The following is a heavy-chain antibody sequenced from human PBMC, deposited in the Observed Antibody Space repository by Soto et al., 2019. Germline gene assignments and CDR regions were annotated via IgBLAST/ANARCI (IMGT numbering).Heavy chain of an antibody. CDR3: ASLSGYCSSTSCYANWFDP. Sequence: SETLSLTCTVSGGSISSYYWSWTRQPPGKGLEWIGYIYYSGSTNYNPSLKSRVTISVDTSKNQFSLKLSSVTAADTAVYYCASLSGYCSSTSCYANWFDPWGQGTLVTVSS. V-gene: IGHV4-59*08. D-gene: IGHD2-2*01. CDR2: IYYSGST. CDR1: GGSISSYY. J-gene: IGHJ5*02.